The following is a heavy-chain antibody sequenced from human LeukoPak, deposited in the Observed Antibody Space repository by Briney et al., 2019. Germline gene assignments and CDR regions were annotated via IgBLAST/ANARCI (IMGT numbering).Heavy chain of an antibody. D-gene: IGHD2-15*01. Sequence: GGSLRLSCAASGFTFSSYWMHWVRQAPGKGLVWVSRISSDGSSTSYADSVKGRFTISRDNAKNSLYLQMNSLRAEDTALYYCAKDAPQYCSGGSCHWGSAFDIWGQGTMVTVSS. J-gene: IGHJ3*02. CDR3: AKDAPQYCSGGSCHWGSAFDI. V-gene: IGHV3-74*01. CDR2: ISSDGSST. CDR1: GFTFSSYW.